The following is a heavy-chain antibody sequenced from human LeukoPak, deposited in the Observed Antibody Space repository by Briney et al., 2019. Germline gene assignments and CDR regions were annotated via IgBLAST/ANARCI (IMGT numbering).Heavy chain of an antibody. J-gene: IGHJ3*02. CDR1: GYTFTGYY. CDR3: ARVSLPGSYYRVNYNAFDI. CDR2: INPNSGGT. V-gene: IGHV1-2*02. D-gene: IGHD1-26*01. Sequence: ASVKVSCKASGYTFTGYYMHWVRQAPGQGLEWMGWINPNSGGTNYAQKFQGRVTMTRDMSTSTVYMELSSLRSEDTAVYYCARVSLPGSYYRVNYNAFDIWGQGTMVTVSS.